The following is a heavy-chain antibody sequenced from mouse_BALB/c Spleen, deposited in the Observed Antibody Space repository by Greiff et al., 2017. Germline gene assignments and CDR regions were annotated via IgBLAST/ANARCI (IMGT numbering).Heavy chain of an antibody. Sequence: QVQLQQSGAELVRPGSSVKISCKASGYAFSSYWMNWVKQRPGQGLEWIGQIYPGDGDTNYNGKFKGKATLTADKSSSTAYMQLSSLTSEDSAVYFCAQVLTGGGGAYWGQGTLVTVSA. V-gene: IGHV1-80*01. CDR2: IYPGDGDT. D-gene: IGHD4-1*01. CDR3: AQVLTGGGGAY. CDR1: GYAFSSYW. J-gene: IGHJ3*01.